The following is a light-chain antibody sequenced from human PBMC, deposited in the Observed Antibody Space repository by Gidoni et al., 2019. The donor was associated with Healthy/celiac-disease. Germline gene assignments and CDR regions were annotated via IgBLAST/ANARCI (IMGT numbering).Light chain of an antibody. V-gene: IGLV2-23*01. CDR3: CSYAGSSTRWV. Sequence: QSALTQPASVSGSPGQSITISCTGTSSDVGIYNLVSWYQQHPGKAPKVMIYEGSQRPSGVSNRFSASKSGNTASLTISGLQAEDEADYYCCSYAGSSTRWVFGGGTKLTVL. CDR2: EGS. CDR1: SSDVGIYNL. J-gene: IGLJ3*02.